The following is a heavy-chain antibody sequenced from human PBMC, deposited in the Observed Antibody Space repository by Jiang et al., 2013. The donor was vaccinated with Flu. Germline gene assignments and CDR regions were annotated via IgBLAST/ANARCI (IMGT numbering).Heavy chain of an antibody. J-gene: IGHJ4*02. CDR1: GYTFIGYY. Sequence: SGAEVKKPGASVKVSCEASGYTFIGYYIHWVRQAPGQGLEWMGWISAYNGNTNYAQKLQGRVTMTTDTSTSTAYMELRSLRSDDTAVYYCARDPGYMITFGGVMFDYWGQGTLVTVSS. V-gene: IGHV1-18*01. CDR3: ARDPGYMITFGGVMFDY. CDR2: ISAYNGNT. D-gene: IGHD3-16*01.